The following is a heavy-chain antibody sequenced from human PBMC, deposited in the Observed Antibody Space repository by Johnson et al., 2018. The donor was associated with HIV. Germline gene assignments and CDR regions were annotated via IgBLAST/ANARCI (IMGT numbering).Heavy chain of an antibody. CDR2: INTAGGST. J-gene: IGHJ3*02. Sequence: VQLVESGGGVVQPGRSLRLSCVASGFTFNTYWMHWVRQAPGKGLVWVARINTAGGSTSYVDSVKGRFIVSRDNAKNTLYLQMNSLRADDTAVYYCAREGPSERAGFKIWGQGTMVTVSS. V-gene: IGHV3-74*01. CDR3: AREGPSERAGFKI. CDR1: GFTFNTYW.